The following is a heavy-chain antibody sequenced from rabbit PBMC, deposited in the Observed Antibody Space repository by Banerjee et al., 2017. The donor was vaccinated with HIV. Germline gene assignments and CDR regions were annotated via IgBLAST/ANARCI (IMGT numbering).Heavy chain of an antibody. CDR3: AREESDGGGHLKL. J-gene: IGHJ3*01. D-gene: IGHD2-1*01. V-gene: IGHV1S43*01. CDR2: IYGGSSGNT. Sequence: VRQAPGKGLEWIACIYGGSSGNTYYASWAKGRFTISRSTSLNTVDLKMTSLTAADTATYFCAREESDGGGHLKLWGQGTLVTVS.